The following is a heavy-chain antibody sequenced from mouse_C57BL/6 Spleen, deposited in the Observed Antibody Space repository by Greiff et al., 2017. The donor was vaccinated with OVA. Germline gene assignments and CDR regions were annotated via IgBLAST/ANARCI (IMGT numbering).Heavy chain of an antibody. Sequence: VQLQQSGAELVKPGASVKMSCKASGYTFTSYWITWVKQRPGQGLEWIGDIYPGSGSTNYNEKFKSKATLTVDTSSSTAYMQLSSLTSEDSAVYYCARSGYYGSKYAMDYWGQGTSVTVSS. CDR3: ARSGYYGSKYAMDY. V-gene: IGHV1-55*01. CDR2: IYPGSGST. D-gene: IGHD1-1*01. J-gene: IGHJ4*01. CDR1: GYTFTSYW.